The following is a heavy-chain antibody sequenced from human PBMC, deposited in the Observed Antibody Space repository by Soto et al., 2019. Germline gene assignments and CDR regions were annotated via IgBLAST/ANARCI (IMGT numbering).Heavy chain of an antibody. CDR2: IRSKAYGGTT. Sequence: HLGGSLRLSCTASGFTFGDYAMSWVRQAPGKGLEWVGFIRSKAYGGTTEYAASVKGRFTISRDDSKSIAYLQMNSLKTEDTAVYYCTRCCSSNGDYYYYGMDVWGQGTTVTVSS. D-gene: IGHD2-2*01. CDR1: GFTFGDYA. CDR3: TRCCSSNGDYYYYGMDV. V-gene: IGHV3-49*04. J-gene: IGHJ6*02.